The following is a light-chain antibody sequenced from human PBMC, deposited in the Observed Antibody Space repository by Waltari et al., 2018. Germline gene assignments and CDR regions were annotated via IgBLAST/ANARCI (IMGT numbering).Light chain of an antibody. CDR1: ESVLYSSNNKNH. V-gene: IGKV4-1*01. CDR2: WAS. J-gene: IGKJ4*01. Sequence: TISCKTSESVLYSSNNKNHLAWFQQKPGQPPRLLLYWASTRESGVPDRFIGSGSETDFTLTVTRLQAEDVAVYYCQQYYNTPLTFGGGTKVEVK. CDR3: QQYYNTPLT.